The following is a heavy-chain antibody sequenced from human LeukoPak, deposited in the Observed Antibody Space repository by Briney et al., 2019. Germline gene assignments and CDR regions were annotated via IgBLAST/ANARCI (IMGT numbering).Heavy chain of an antibody. CDR1: GFTLSSYA. D-gene: IGHD2-2*02. J-gene: IGHJ4*02. V-gene: IGHV3-23*01. CDR2: ISGSGGST. CDR3: AKDLPIVVVPAAIPSFDY. Sequence: GGSLRLSCAASGFTLSSYAMSWVRQAPGKGLEWVSAISGSGGSTYYADSVKGRFTISRDNSKNTLYLQMNSLRAEDTAVYYCAKDLPIVVVPAAIPSFDYWGQGTLVTVSS.